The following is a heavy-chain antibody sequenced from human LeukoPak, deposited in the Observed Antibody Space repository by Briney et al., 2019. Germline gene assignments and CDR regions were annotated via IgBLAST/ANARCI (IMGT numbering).Heavy chain of an antibody. Sequence: GGSLRLSCAASGFTFSSYSMNWVRQAPGKGLEWVSSISSSSSYIYYADSVKGRFTISRDNAKNSLYLQMDSLRAEDTAVYYCARVVTSPPLFVIDYWGQGTLVTVSS. CDR1: GFTFSSYS. D-gene: IGHD2-2*01. J-gene: IGHJ4*02. CDR2: ISSSSSYI. V-gene: IGHV3-21*01. CDR3: ARVVTSPPLFVIDY.